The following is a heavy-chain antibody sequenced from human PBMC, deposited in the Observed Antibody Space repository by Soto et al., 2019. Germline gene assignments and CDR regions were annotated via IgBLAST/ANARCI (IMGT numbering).Heavy chain of an antibody. D-gene: IGHD1-26*01. CDR1: GFTFSSYA. Sequence: GSLRLSCAASGFTFSSYAMSWVRQAPGKGLEWVSAISGSGGSTYYADPVKGRFTISRDNSKNTLYLQMNSLRAEDTAVYYCAKDLSGSYYVREFDYWGQGTLVTVSS. CDR3: AKDLSGSYYVREFDY. CDR2: ISGSGGST. J-gene: IGHJ4*02. V-gene: IGHV3-23*01.